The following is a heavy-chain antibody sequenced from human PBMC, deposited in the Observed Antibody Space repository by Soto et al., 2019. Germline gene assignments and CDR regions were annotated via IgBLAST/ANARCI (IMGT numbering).Heavy chain of an antibody. CDR2: INPNSGGT. J-gene: IGHJ6*02. V-gene: IGHV1-2*04. CDR3: ARGLAYCGGDCYGGYYYGMYV. CDR1: GYTFTGYY. Sequence: ASVKVSCKASGYTFTGYYMHWVRQAPGQGLEWMGWINPNSGGTNYAQKFQGWVTMTRDTSISTAYMELSSLRSEDTAVYYCARGLAYCGGDCYGGYYYGMYVWGQGTTVTVSS. D-gene: IGHD2-21*02.